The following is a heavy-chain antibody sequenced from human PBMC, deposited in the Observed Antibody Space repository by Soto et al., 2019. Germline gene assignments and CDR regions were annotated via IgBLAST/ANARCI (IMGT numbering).Heavy chain of an antibody. V-gene: IGHV1-58*01. CDR2: IVVGSGNT. CDR1: GFTFTSSA. CDR3: AASGTELLDY. J-gene: IGHJ4*02. D-gene: IGHD1-26*01. Sequence: EASVKVSCKASGFTFTSSAGQWVRQARGQRLEWIGWIVVGSGNTNYAQKFQERVTITRDMSTSTAYMELSSLRSEDTAVYYCAASGTELLDYWGQGTLVTVSS.